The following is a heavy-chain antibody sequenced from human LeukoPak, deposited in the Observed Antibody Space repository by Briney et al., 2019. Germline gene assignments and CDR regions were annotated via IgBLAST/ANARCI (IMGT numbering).Heavy chain of an antibody. CDR3: AKDGSGYYYYGMDV. D-gene: IGHD2-15*01. V-gene: IGHV3-30*18. Sequence: GGSLRLSCAASGFTFSTYGMHWVRQAPGKGLEWAAVISHDGSNKYYADSVKGRFTISRDNSKNTLYLQMNSQRAEDTAVYYCAKDGSGYYYYGMDVWGQGTTVTVSS. CDR1: GFTFSTYG. J-gene: IGHJ6*02. CDR2: ISHDGSNK.